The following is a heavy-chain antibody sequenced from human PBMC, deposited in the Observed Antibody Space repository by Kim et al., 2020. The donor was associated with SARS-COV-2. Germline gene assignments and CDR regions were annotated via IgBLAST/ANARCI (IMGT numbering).Heavy chain of an antibody. J-gene: IGHJ4*02. CDR3: ARDSDFWSGYYGGVGDY. CDR1: GFTFSSYW. D-gene: IGHD3-3*01. V-gene: IGHV3-7*01. CDR2: IKQDGSEK. Sequence: GGSLRLSCAASGFTFSSYWMSWVRQAPGKGLEWVANIKQDGSEKYYVDSVKGRFTISRDNAKNSLYLQMNSLRAEDTAVYYCARDSDFWSGYYGGVGDYWGQGTLVTVSS.